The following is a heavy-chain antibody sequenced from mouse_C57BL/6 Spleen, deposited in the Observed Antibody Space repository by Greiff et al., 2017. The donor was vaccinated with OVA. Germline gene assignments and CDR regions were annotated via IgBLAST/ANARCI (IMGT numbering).Heavy chain of an antibody. J-gene: IGHJ1*03. D-gene: IGHD2-5*01. V-gene: IGHV1-22*01. CDR2: INPNNGGT. CDR1: GYTFTDYN. CDR3: ARSPYYSNYEYFDV. Sequence: VQLQQSGPELVKPGASVKMSCKASGYTFTDYNMHWVKQSHGKSLEWIGYINPNNGGTSYNQKFKGKATLTVNKSSSTAYMELRSLTSEDSAVYYCARSPYYSNYEYFDVWGTGTTVTVSS.